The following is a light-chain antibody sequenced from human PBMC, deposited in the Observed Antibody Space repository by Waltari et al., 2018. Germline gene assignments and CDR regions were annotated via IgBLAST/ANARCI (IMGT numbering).Light chain of an antibody. Sequence: DIQMTQSPSTLSASVGDRVTITCRASQSISSWLAWYQQKPGKAPKLLIYKASSLESGVPSRFSGSGSGTEFTLTISTLQPEDFATYYCQELNIFPLTFGGGTKVEIK. CDR2: KAS. J-gene: IGKJ4*01. CDR3: QELNIFPLT. CDR1: QSISSW. V-gene: IGKV1-5*03.